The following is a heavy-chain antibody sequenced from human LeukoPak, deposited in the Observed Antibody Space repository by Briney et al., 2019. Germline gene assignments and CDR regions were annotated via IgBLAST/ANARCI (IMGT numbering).Heavy chain of an antibody. CDR3: ARGLGAAAGMAYNWLDP. CDR1: GYTFTSYY. CDR2: INPSGGST. D-gene: IGHD6-13*01. J-gene: IGHJ5*02. V-gene: IGHV1-46*01. Sequence: ASVKVSCKASGYTFTSYYMHWVRQAPGQGLEWMGIINPSGGSTSYAQKFQGRVTMTRDTSTSTVYMELSSLRSEDTAVYYCARGLGAAAGMAYNWLDPWGQGTLVTVSS.